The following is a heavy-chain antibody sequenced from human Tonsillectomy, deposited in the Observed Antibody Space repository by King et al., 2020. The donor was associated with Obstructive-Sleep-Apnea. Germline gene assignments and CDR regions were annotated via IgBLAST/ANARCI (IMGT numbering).Heavy chain of an antibody. CDR2: ISTGGTYI. V-gene: IGHV3-21*01. Sequence: VQLVASGGGLVKPGGSLRLSCAASGFTLSRHNMNWVRQAPGKGLEWVSSISTGGTYINYADSVKGRFTISRDNAQNSLYLQMNSLRDEDTAVYYCGRHSAGTGMTAHDYWGQGTLVTVSS. D-gene: IGHD1-1*01. J-gene: IGHJ4*02. CDR3: GRHSAGTGMTAHDY. CDR1: GFTLSRHN.